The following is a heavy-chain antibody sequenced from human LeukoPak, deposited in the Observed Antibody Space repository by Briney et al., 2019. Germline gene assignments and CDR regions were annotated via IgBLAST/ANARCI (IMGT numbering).Heavy chain of an antibody. Sequence: GGSLRLSCAASGFTFSSYWMSWVRQAPGKGLEWVANIKQDGSEKYYVDSVKGRFTISRDNAKNSLYLQMNSLRAEDTAVYYRARDPERQPLPRGCFDYWGQGTLVTVSS. D-gene: IGHD6-13*01. V-gene: IGHV3-7*01. CDR1: GFTFSSYW. J-gene: IGHJ4*02. CDR2: IKQDGSEK. CDR3: ARDPERQPLPRGCFDY.